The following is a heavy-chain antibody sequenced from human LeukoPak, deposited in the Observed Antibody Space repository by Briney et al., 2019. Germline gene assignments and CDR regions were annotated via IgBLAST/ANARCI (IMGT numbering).Heavy chain of an antibody. J-gene: IGHJ4*02. D-gene: IGHD3-22*01. CDR1: GYTFTSYF. V-gene: IGHV1-46*01. CDR3: ARANDYTGYYSYFDS. CDR2: INPSGGST. Sequence: ASVKVSCKASGYTFTSYFIHWVRQAPGQGLEWMGKINPSGGSTSYSQKFQGRVTMTRDMSTSTVYMELSSLRSEDTAVCYCARANDYTGYYSYFDSWGQGTLVTVSS.